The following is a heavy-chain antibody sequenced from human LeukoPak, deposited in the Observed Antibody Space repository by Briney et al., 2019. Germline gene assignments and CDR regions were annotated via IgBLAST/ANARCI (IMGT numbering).Heavy chain of an antibody. CDR3: AMGAAASDAFDI. CDR2: FDPEDGET. Sequence: ASVKVSCKVSGYTLTELSMHWVRQAPGKGLEWMGGFDPEDGETIYAQKFQGRVTMTEDTSTDTAYMELSRLRSDDTAVYYCAMGAAASDAFDIWGQGAMVTVSS. J-gene: IGHJ3*02. CDR1: GYTLTELS. V-gene: IGHV1-24*01. D-gene: IGHD6-13*01.